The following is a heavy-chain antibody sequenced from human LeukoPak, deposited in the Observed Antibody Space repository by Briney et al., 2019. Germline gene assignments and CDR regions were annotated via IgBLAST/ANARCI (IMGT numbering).Heavy chain of an antibody. CDR3: ARAASTYSSRLDY. CDR1: GFTFSSYA. CDR2: ISYDGSNK. J-gene: IGHJ4*02. V-gene: IGHV3-30-3*01. Sequence: GGSLRLSCAASGFTFSSYAMHWVRQAPGKGLEWVAVISYDGSNKYYADSVKGRFTISRDNSKNTLYLQMNSLRAEDTAVYYCARAASTYSSRLDYWGRGTLVTVSS. D-gene: IGHD6-13*01.